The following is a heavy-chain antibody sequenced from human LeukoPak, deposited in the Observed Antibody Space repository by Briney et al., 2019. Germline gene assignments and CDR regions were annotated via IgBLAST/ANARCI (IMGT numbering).Heavy chain of an antibody. CDR2: INHSGST. V-gene: IGHV4-34*01. CDR3: ARDAFDI. Sequence: PSETLSLTCAVYGGSFSSYYWNWIRQPPGKGLEWIGEINHSGSTNYNPSLKSRVTISVDTSKNQFSLKLSSVTAADTAVYYCARDAFDIWGQGTMVTVSS. J-gene: IGHJ3*02. CDR1: GGSFSSYY.